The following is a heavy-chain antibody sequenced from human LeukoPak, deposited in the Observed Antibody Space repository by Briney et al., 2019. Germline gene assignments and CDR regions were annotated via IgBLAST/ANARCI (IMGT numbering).Heavy chain of an antibody. V-gene: IGHV3-9*01. CDR1: GFTFDDYA. J-gene: IGHJ4*02. D-gene: IGHD3-22*01. CDR3: ARGPDSNGYVSNHYFDY. CDR2: ISWNSGSI. Sequence: GGSLRLSCAASGFTFDDYAMHWVRQAPGKGLEWVSGISWNSGSIGYADSVKGRFTISRDNSKNTLYLQMNSLRAEDTAVYYCARGPDSNGYVSNHYFDYWGQGTLVTVSS.